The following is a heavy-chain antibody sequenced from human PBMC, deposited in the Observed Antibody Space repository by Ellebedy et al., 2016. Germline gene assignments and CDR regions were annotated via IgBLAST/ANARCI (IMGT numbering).Heavy chain of an antibody. D-gene: IGHD6-19*01. J-gene: IGHJ4*02. Sequence: HTGGSLRLSCAASGFTFSNYWMHWVRQAPGKGLVWVSRINNDETTTSYADSVKGRFTISRDNAKSTLYLQMNSLRDEDTAVYYCARGNTGWLPNWGQGALVTVSS. CDR1: GFTFSNYW. CDR3: ARGNTGWLPN. V-gene: IGHV3-74*01. CDR2: INNDETTT.